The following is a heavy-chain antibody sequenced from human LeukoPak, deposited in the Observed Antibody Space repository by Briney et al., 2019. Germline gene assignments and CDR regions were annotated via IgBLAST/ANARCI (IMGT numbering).Heavy chain of an antibody. V-gene: IGHV3-23*01. D-gene: IGHD2-2*01. CDR1: GFTFSSYA. J-gene: IGHJ6*02. Sequence: PGGSLRLSCAASGFTFSSYAMSWVREAPARGLEWVSSLRGNGDTLYYDSVKSRLILSRDESRNTLHLQLNSLRAEDTDVYYCAKDLAPNIVVVPAVGPLPYYYYGMDVWGQGTTVTVSS. CDR3: AKDLAPNIVVVPAVGPLPYYYYGMDV. CDR2: LRGNGDTL.